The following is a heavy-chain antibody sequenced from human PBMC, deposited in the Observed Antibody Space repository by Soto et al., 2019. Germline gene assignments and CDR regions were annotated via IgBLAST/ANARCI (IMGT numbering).Heavy chain of an antibody. Sequence: QVQLQESGPGLVKPSETLSLTCTVSGGSISSYYWSWIRQPAGKGLEWIGRIYTSGSTNYNPSLKGRVTKSVDPSKNQFSLELSSVTAADTAVYYCARGKGFWGQESVAATLLIFDYWGQGTLVTVSS. CDR2: IYTSGST. CDR1: GGSISSYY. V-gene: IGHV4-4*07. CDR3: ARGKGFWGQESVAATLLIFDY. J-gene: IGHJ4*02. D-gene: IGHD2-15*01.